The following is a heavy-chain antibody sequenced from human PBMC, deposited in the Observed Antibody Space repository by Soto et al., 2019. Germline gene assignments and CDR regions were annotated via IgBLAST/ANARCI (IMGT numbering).Heavy chain of an antibody. CDR1: GFTFSSYG. D-gene: IGHD1-26*01. Sequence: PRGSLRLSCAASGFTFSSYGMQWVRQAPGKGLEWVAVISHDGSNKYYADSVKGRFTISRDNSKNTLYLQMNSLRAEDTAVYYCAKSYSGSYYFYYGMDVWGQGTTVTVSS. CDR2: ISHDGSNK. V-gene: IGHV3-30*18. CDR3: AKSYSGSYYFYYGMDV. J-gene: IGHJ6*02.